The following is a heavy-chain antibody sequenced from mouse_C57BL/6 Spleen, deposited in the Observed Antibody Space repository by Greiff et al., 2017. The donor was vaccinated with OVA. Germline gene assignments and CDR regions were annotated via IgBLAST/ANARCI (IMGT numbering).Heavy chain of an antibody. D-gene: IGHD2-4*01. V-gene: IGHV1-64*01. J-gene: IGHJ2*01. CDR3: ARGEDYDYDKDD. CDR2: IHPNSGST. CDR1: GYTFTSYW. Sequence: QVQLQQPGAELVKPGASVKLSCKASGYTFTSYWMHWVKQRPGQGLEWIGMIHPNSGSTNYNEKFKSKATLTVDKSSSTAYMQLSSLTSEDSAVYYCARGEDYDYDKDDWGQGTTLTVSS.